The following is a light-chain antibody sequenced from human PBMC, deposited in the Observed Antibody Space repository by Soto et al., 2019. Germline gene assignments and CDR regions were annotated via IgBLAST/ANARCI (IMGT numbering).Light chain of an antibody. J-gene: IGLJ1*01. CDR2: DVS. CDR1: SSDVGGYNS. V-gene: IGLV2-11*01. CDR3: CSYAGSDTHYV. Sequence: QSVLTQPRSVSGSPGQSVTISCTGTSSDVGGYNSVSWYQQHPDKAPKFMIYDVSKRPSGVPDRFSGSKSGNTASLNISGLQAEDEADYYCCSYAGSDTHYVFGTGTKVTVL.